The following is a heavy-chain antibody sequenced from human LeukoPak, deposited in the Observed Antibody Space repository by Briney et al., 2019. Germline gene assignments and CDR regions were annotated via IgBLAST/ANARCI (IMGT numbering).Heavy chain of an antibody. CDR3: AKDGKKHHGTGDYDK. Sequence: GGSLRLSCTTSGFTFDDFSMSWVRQAPGKGLEWVSDISGSGGSTSYADSVKGRFTISRDNSKNTLYMQMNSLRAEDTAVYYCAKDGKKHHGTGDYDKWGQGTLVTVPS. D-gene: IGHD3-10*01. CDR1: GFTFDDFS. CDR2: ISGSGGST. V-gene: IGHV3-23*01. J-gene: IGHJ4*02.